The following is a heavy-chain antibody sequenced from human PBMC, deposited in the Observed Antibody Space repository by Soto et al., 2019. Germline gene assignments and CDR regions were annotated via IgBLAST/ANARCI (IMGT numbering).Heavy chain of an antibody. Sequence: PGGSLRLSCAASGFTFSDYYMSWIRQAPGKGLEWVSYISSSGSTIYYADSVKGRFTISRDNAKNSLYLQMNSLRAEDTAVYYCASDSSGYYSRVFYWGQGTLVTVSS. CDR3: ASDSSGYYSRVFY. V-gene: IGHV3-11*01. J-gene: IGHJ4*02. D-gene: IGHD3-22*01. CDR2: ISSSGSTI. CDR1: GFTFSDYY.